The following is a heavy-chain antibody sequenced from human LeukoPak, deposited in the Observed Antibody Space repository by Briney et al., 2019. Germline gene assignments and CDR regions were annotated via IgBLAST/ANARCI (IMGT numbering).Heavy chain of an antibody. V-gene: IGHV1-2*02. D-gene: IGHD2-2*01. Sequence: ASVKVSCKASGYTCTGYYMNWVRQAPGQGLEWMGWINPNSGGTNYAQKFQGRVTMTRDTSINTAYMELSRLTSDDTAMYYCAKGYQMGSFDYWGQGTLVTVSS. CDR2: INPNSGGT. CDR3: AKGYQMGSFDY. J-gene: IGHJ4*02. CDR1: GYTCTGYY.